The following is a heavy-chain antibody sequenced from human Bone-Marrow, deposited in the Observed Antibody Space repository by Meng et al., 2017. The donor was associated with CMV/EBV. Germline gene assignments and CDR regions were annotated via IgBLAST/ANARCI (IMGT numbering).Heavy chain of an antibody. D-gene: IGHD3-3*01. J-gene: IGHJ5*02. CDR1: GLTISSYW. Sequence: GGSLRLSCAASGLTISSYWMHWVRQAPGKGLVWVSRINSDGSSTSYADSVKGRFTISRENAKTTLYPQMNSLRTEDTAVYYCARGRYYVLRFLEWLLNPWGQGTLVTVSS. V-gene: IGHV3-74*01. CDR3: ARGRYYVLRFLEWLLNP. CDR2: INSDGSST.